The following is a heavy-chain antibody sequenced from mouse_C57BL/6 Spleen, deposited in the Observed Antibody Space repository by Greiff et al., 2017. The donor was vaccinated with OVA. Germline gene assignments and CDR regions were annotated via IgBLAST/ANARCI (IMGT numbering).Heavy chain of an antibody. J-gene: IGHJ4*01. D-gene: IGHD1-1*01. CDR2: INPGSGGT. Sequence: VQLQQSGAELVRPGTSVKVSCKASGYAFTNYLIEWVKQRPGQGLEWIGVINPGSGGTNYKEKIKGKATLNADKSSSTAYMPLSSLTSEDSAVYFCAREQGSSYGSYYAMDYWGQGTSVTVSS. CDR3: AREQGSSYGSYYAMDY. CDR1: GYAFTNYL. V-gene: IGHV1-54*01.